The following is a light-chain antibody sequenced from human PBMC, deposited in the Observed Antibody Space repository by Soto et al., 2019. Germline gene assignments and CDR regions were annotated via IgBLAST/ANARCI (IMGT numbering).Light chain of an antibody. CDR3: AAWDDSLSGVV. CDR1: SSNIGSNY. Sequence: QSALTQPPSASGTPGQRVTIACSGSSSNIGSNYVYWYQQLPGTAPKLLIYNNNQWPSGVPDRISGSKSGTSASLAISGLRSEYEADYYCAAWDDSLSGVVCGGGTKLTVL. V-gene: IGLV1-47*01. CDR2: NNN. J-gene: IGLJ2*01.